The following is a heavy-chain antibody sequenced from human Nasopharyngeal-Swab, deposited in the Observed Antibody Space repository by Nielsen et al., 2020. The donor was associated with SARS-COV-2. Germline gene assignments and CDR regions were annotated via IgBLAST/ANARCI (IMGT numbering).Heavy chain of an antibody. CDR1: GYTFTCYY. Sequence: ASVKVSCKASGYTFTCYYMHWVRQAPGQGLEWKGWINPNSGGTNYAQKFQGWVTITRDTSISTAYMELSRLRSDDTAVYYCARGVNWGSLDWFDPWGQGTLVTVSS. J-gene: IGHJ5*02. V-gene: IGHV1-2*04. CDR2: INPNSGGT. CDR3: ARGVNWGSLDWFDP. D-gene: IGHD7-27*01.